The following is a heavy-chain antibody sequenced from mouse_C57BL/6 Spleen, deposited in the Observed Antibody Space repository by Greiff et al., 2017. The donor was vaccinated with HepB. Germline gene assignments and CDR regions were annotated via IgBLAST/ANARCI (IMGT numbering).Heavy chain of an antibody. CDR1: GFTFSHYW. Sequence: DVQLQESGGGLVQPGGSMKLSCVASGFTFSHYWMNWVRQSPEKGLEWVAQLRLKSDNYATHYAESVKGMFTISRDDSKSSVYLQMNNLRAEDTGIYYCTGGVITTTYYFDYWGQGTTLTVSS. V-gene: IGHV6-3*01. CDR2: LRLKSDNYAT. CDR3: TGGVITTTYYFDY. D-gene: IGHD1-1*01. J-gene: IGHJ2*01.